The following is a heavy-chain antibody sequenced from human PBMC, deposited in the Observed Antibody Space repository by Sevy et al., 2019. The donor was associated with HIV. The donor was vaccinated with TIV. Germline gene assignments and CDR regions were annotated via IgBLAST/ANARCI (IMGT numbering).Heavy chain of an antibody. D-gene: IGHD3-3*01. CDR3: AKDLDDEFFYYGMDV. Sequence: GGSLRLSCAASGFTFSGYAMSWVRQAPGKGLEWVSAMSGSGGTTYYADSVKGRFTISRDNSKNTLYLQMNSLRAEDTAIYYCAKDLDDEFFYYGMDVWGQGTTVTVSS. V-gene: IGHV3-23*01. J-gene: IGHJ6*02. CDR2: MSGSGGTT. CDR1: GFTFSGYA.